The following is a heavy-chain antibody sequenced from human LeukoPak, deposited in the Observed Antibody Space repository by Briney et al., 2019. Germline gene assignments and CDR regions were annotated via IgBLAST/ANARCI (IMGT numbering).Heavy chain of an antibody. CDR2: ISSSGGHI. V-gene: IGHV3-48*02. CDR1: GFTLSSYS. Sequence: GGSLSLSCAASGFTLSSYSMNWVRQAPGKGVEWISYISSSGGHIHYADSVQCRFTISRDNAKYSLYLQMNSLRDEDTAVYSCARDYRFAFDIWGQGTMVTVSS. CDR3: ARDYRFAFDI. D-gene: IGHD3-16*02. J-gene: IGHJ3*02.